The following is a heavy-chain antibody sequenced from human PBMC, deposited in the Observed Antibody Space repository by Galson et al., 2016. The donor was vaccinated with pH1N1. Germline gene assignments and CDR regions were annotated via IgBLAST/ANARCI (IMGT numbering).Heavy chain of an antibody. CDR3: ARSTKGVSTGHFDS. CDR2: IYPGDSDT. Sequence: QSGAEVKKPRESLRISCKGFGYSFSNYWIAWVRQMPGKGLECMGVIYPGDSDTKYNPSFEGQVVISADKSISSVFLQWNSLEASGTAMYYCARSTKGVSTGHFDSWGQGTLVTVSS. V-gene: IGHV5-51*03. J-gene: IGHJ4*02. CDR1: GYSFSNYW. D-gene: IGHD1-1*01.